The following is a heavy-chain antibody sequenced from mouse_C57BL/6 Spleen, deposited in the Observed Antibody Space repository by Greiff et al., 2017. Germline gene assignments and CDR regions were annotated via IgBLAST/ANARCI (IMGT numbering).Heavy chain of an antibody. V-gene: IGHV1-4*01. CDR1: GYTFTSYT. Sequence: QVQLQQSGAELARPGASVKMSCKASGYTFTSYTMHWVKQRPGQGLEWIGYINPSSGYTKYNQKFKDKATLTADKSSSEAYMQLSSLTSEDSAVYYCASAYYSNYCYAMDYWGQGTSVTVSS. CDR2: INPSSGYT. D-gene: IGHD2-5*01. CDR3: ASAYYSNYCYAMDY. J-gene: IGHJ4*01.